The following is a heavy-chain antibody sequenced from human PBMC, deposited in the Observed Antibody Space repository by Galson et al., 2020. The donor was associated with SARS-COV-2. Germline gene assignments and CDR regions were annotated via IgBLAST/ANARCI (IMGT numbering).Heavy chain of an antibody. V-gene: IGHV3-11*06. CDR2: ISSSGSYT. CDR3: ARNGRDCSGGICYGAEYFQY. J-gene: IGHJ1*01. D-gene: IGHD2-15*01. Sequence: GESMKISCVASGFTFSDYYMSWIRQAPGKGLEWISYISSSGSYTNYADSVKGRFTISRDNAKNSLYLQMNSLRAEDTALYVCARNGRDCSGGICYGAEYFQYWGQGNPVTVSS. CDR1: GFTFSDYY.